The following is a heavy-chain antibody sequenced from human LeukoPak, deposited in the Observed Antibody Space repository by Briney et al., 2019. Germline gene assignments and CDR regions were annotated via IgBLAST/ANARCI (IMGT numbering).Heavy chain of an antibody. CDR2: IYNSGST. V-gene: IGHV4-59*01. Sequence: SETLSLTCTVSGGSISSYYWSWIRQPPGKGLEWIGYIYNSGSTNYNPSLKSRVTISGDTSKNQFSLKLSSVTAADTAVYYCGRDGSVRGVIDYWGQGTLVTVSS. J-gene: IGHJ4*02. CDR3: GRDGSVRGVIDY. CDR1: GGSISSYY. D-gene: IGHD3-10*01.